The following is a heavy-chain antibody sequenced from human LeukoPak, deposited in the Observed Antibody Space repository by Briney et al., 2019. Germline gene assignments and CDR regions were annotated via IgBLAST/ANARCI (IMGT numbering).Heavy chain of an antibody. D-gene: IGHD6-19*01. Sequence: PGGSLRLSCAASGFTFSSYEMNWVRQAPGKGLEWVSYISSSGSTIYYADSVKGRFTISRDNAKNSRYLQMNSLRAEDTAVYYCARSGAVACTDSFDYWGQGTLVTVSS. CDR2: ISSSGSTI. J-gene: IGHJ4*02. CDR3: ARSGAVACTDSFDY. CDR1: GFTFSSYE. V-gene: IGHV3-48*03.